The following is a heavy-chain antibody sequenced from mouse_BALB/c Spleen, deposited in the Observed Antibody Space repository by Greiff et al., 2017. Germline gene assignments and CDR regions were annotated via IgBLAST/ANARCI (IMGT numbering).Heavy chain of an antibody. CDR1: GFTFSSYA. J-gene: IGHJ2*01. CDR2: ISSGGST. D-gene: IGHD2-10*02. CDR3: ARGRGYGNYYFDY. V-gene: IGHV5-6-5*01. Sequence: EVNVVESGGGLVKPGGSLKLSCAASGFTFSSYAMSWVRQTPEKRLEWVASISSGGSTYYPDSVKGRFTISRDNARNILYLQMSSLRSEDTAMYYCARGRGYGNYYFDYWGQGTTLTVSS.